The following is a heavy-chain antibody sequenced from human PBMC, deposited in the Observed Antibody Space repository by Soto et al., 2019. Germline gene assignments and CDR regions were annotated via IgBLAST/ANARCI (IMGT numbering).Heavy chain of an antibody. CDR2: IDPSDSYT. V-gene: IGHV5-10-1*01. CDR1: GYSFTSYW. CDR3: SRWESTGMVFYGMDV. Sequence: GESLKISCKGSGYSFTSYWISWVRQMPGKGLEWMGRIDPSDSYTNYSPSFQGHVTISADKSISTAYLQWSSLKASDTAMYYCSRWESTGMVFYGMDVWGQGTTVTVSS. J-gene: IGHJ6*02. D-gene: IGHD5-18*01.